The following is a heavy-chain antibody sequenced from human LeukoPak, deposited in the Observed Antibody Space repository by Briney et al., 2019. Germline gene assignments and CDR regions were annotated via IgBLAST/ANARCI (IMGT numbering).Heavy chain of an antibody. V-gene: IGHV1-46*01. D-gene: IGHD5/OR15-5a*01. CDR2: INPSGGST. J-gene: IGHJ4*02. CDR3: VRGVSVSSYYFDC. CDR1: GYTFTSYY. Sequence: ASVKVSCKASGYTFTSYYMHWVRQAPAQGLECMGIINPSGGSTSYAQKFQGRVTMTRDTSTSTVYMELSSLRAEDTGVYYCVRGVSVSSYYFDCWGQGTLVTVSS.